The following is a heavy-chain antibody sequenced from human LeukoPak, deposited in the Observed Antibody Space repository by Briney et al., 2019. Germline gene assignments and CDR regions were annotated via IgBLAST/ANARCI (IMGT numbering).Heavy chain of an antibody. V-gene: IGHV3-48*03. CDR1: GFTFSSYE. J-gene: IGHJ6*04. CDR3: AELGITMIGGV. Sequence: GGSLRLSRAASGFTFSSYEMNWVRQAPGKGLEWVPYISSSGSTIYYADSVKGRFTISRDNAKNSLYLQMNSLRAEDTAVYYCAELGITMIGGVWGKGTTVTISS. D-gene: IGHD3-10*02. CDR2: ISSSGSTI.